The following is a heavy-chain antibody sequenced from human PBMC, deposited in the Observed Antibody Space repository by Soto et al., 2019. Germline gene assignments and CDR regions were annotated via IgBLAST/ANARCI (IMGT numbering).Heavy chain of an antibody. J-gene: IGHJ4*02. Sequence: EVQLLESGGGSVQPGGSLRLSCAASGFTFSNYAMTWVRQAPGKGLEWVSTMSGTAGNTYYADSVKGRFTISRDNSKNTLNLQRNGLRAEDAAVYYCANKYYFGSGSYVFYFDELGQGTLVTVSS. CDR2: MSGTAGNT. CDR1: GFTFSNYA. CDR3: ANKYYFGSGSYVFYFDE. V-gene: IGHV3-23*01. D-gene: IGHD3-10*01.